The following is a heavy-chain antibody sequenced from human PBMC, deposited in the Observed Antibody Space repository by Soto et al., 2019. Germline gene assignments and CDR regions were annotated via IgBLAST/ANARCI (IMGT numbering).Heavy chain of an antibody. CDR2: INSDGTDA. D-gene: IGHD1-1*01. CDR1: GFTFSDYW. CDR3: TRDANSIDY. J-gene: IGHJ4*02. Sequence: GSLRLSCAASGFTFSDYWIHWIRQPPGKGLVWVSRINSDGTDADYADSVKGRFTISRDNARNTLYLQMNSLRAEDTAVYYCTRDANSIDYWGQGTLVTVS. V-gene: IGHV3-74*01.